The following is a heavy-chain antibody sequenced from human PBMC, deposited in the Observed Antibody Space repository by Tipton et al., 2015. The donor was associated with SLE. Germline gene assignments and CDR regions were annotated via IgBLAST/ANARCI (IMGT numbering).Heavy chain of an antibody. D-gene: IGHD2-15*01. Sequence: TLSLTCTVSGGSISSGDYYWSWIRQPPGKGLEWIGYIYYSGSTYYNPSLKSRVTISVDTSKNQFSLKLSSVTAADTAVYYCAVEDESLLFDPWGQGTLVTVCS. J-gene: IGHJ5*02. CDR2: IYYSGST. CDR3: AVEDESLLFDP. CDR1: GGSISSGDYY. V-gene: IGHV4-30-4*01.